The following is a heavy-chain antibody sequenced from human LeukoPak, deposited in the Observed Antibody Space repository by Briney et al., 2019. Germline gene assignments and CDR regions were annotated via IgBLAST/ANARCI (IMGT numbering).Heavy chain of an antibody. CDR3: AKASWESTKQDFDC. CDR1: GFPFKNFA. J-gene: IGHJ4*02. Sequence: PGGSLRLSCAASGFPFKNFAMTWVRQAPGKGLEWVSTITTSGSATYYADSVKGRFTISRDNSKNTLYLQMNSLRAEDTAVYYCAKASWESTKQDFDCWGQGTLVTVSS. CDR2: ITTSGSAT. V-gene: IGHV3-23*01. D-gene: IGHD5/OR15-5a*01.